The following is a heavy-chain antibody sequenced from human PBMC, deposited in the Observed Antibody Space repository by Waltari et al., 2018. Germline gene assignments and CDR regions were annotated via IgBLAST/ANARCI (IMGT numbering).Heavy chain of an antibody. D-gene: IGHD5-12*01. J-gene: IGHJ4*02. CDR2: IYYSGST. Sequence: QVQLQESGPGLVKPSETLSLTCTVSGGSISSYYWSWIRQPPGKGLEWIGYIYYSGSTNYNPSLKSRVTISVDTSKNQFSLKLSSVTAADTAVYYCARGGDEFFDYWGQGTLVTVSS. CDR3: ARGGDEFFDY. V-gene: IGHV4-59*01. CDR1: GGSISSYY.